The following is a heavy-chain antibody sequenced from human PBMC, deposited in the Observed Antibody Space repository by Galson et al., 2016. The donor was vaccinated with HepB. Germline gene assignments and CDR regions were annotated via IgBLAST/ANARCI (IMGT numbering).Heavy chain of an antibody. V-gene: IGHV2-70*01. Sequence: PALVKPTQTHTLTCSFSGFSLSTNEMCVSWIRQPPGKALEWLALIDWDDNKFYSTSLKTRLTISKDTSKNQVVLTMTNMDPVDTATYYCARIRATHAYFDFWGQGALVTVSS. J-gene: IGHJ4*02. CDR3: ARIRATHAYFDF. CDR2: IDWDDNK. CDR1: GFSLSTNEMC.